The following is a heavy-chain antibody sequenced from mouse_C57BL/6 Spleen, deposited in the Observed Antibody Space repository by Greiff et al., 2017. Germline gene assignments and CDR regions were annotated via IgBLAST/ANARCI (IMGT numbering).Heavy chain of an antibody. CDR1: GFTFSDYY. Sequence: EVQVVESEGGLVQPGSSMKLSCTASGFTFSDYYMAWVRQVPEKGLEWVANINYDGSSTYYLDSLKSRFIISRDNAKNILYLQMSSLKSEDTATYYCARERYYYGSSYGWYFDVWGTGTTVTVSS. CDR3: ARERYYYGSSYGWYFDV. D-gene: IGHD1-1*01. CDR2: INYDGSST. V-gene: IGHV5-16*01. J-gene: IGHJ1*03.